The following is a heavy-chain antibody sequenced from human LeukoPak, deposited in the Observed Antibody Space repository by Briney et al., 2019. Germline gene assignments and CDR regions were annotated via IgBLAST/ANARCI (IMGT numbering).Heavy chain of an antibody. Sequence: GGSLRLSCAASGFTFSSYGMHWVRQAPGKGLEWVAVISYDGSNKYYADSVKGRFTISRDNSKNTLYLQMNSLRAEDTAVYYCARAGNYYNPNGFDIWGHGTVVIVSS. CDR1: GFTFSSYG. D-gene: IGHD3-10*01. J-gene: IGHJ3*02. V-gene: IGHV3-30*03. CDR3: ARAGNYYNPNGFDI. CDR2: ISYDGSNK.